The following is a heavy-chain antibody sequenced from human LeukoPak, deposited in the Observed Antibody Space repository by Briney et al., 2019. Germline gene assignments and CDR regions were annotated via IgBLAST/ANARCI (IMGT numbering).Heavy chain of an antibody. CDR1: GYTVTSYD. V-gene: IGHV1-8*01. CDR3: ARVSQNKYYYDSSGYYPGY. CDR2: MNPNSGNT. Sequence: ASVKVSCKASGYTVTSYDINWVRQATGQGLEWMGWMNPNSGNTGYAQKFQGRVTMTRNTSISTAYMELSSLRSEDTAVYYCARVSQNKYYYDSSGYYPGYWGQGTLVTVSS. J-gene: IGHJ4*02. D-gene: IGHD3-22*01.